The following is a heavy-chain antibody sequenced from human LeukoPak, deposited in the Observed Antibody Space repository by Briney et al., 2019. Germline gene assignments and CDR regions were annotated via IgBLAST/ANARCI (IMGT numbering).Heavy chain of an antibody. V-gene: IGHV1-18*01. D-gene: IGHD3-3*01. CDR3: ARTEYYDFWSGLDFDY. CDR2: ISAYNGNT. Sequence: ASVKVSCKASGGTFSSYAISWVRQAPGQGLEWMGWISAYNGNTNYAQKLQGRVTMTTDTSTSTAYMELRSLRSDDTAVYYCARTEYYDFWSGLDFDYWGQGTLVTVSS. CDR1: GGTFSSYA. J-gene: IGHJ4*02.